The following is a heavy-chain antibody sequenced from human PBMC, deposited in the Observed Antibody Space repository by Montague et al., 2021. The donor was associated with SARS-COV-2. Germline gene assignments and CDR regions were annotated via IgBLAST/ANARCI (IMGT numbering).Heavy chain of an antibody. Sequence: SLRLSCAASGFSFGDYVMSWVRQAPGKGLEWVSFIRDKAYGGTSEYAASVKGRFTISRDDSKSIAYLQMDSLKTEDTAVHYCTRGAISMIRGLRSGYYFDYWGQGTLVTVSS. CDR1: GFSFGDYV. CDR3: TRGAISMIRGLRSGYYFDY. V-gene: IGHV3-49*04. D-gene: IGHD3-10*01. CDR2: IRDKAYGGTS. J-gene: IGHJ4*02.